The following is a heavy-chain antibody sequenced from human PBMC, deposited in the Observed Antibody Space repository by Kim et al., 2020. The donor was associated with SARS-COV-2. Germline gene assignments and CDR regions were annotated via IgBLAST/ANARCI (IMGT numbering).Heavy chain of an antibody. Sequence: KCRVTISVDTSKNQFSLKLSSVTAADTAVYYCATESNYDILTGYDYGMDVWGQGTTVTVSS. CDR3: ATESNYDILTGYDYGMDV. J-gene: IGHJ6*02. D-gene: IGHD3-9*01. V-gene: IGHV4-34*01.